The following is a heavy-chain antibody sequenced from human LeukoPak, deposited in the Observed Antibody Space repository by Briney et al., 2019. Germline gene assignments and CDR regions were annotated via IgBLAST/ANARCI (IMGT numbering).Heavy chain of an antibody. Sequence: ASVKVSCKASGGTFSSYAISWVRQAPGQGLEWMGGIIPIFGTANYAQKFQGRVTITTDESTSTAYMELSSLRSEDMAVYYCARDRGIVVVPAAIPHIYYYYMDVWGKGTTVTVSS. CDR2: IIPIFGTA. CDR3: ARDRGIVVVPAAIPHIYYYYMDV. D-gene: IGHD2-2*01. CDR1: GGTFSSYA. J-gene: IGHJ6*03. V-gene: IGHV1-69*05.